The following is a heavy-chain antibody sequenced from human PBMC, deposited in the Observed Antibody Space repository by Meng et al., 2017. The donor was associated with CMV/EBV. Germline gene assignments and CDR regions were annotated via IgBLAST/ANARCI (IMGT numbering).Heavy chain of an antibody. Sequence: GESLKISCAASGFTFSNAWMSWVRQAPGKGLEWVGRIKSKTDGGTTDYAAPVKGRFTISRDDSKNTLYLQMNSLKTEDTAVYYCTTDDGRGAHSGSYWGWGQGTLVTV. CDR3: TTDDGRGAHSGSYWG. CDR1: GFTFSNAW. D-gene: IGHD1-26*01. CDR2: IKSKTDGGTT. V-gene: IGHV3-15*01. J-gene: IGHJ4*02.